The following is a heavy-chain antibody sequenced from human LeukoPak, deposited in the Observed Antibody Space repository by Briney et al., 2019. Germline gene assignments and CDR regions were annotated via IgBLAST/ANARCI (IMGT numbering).Heavy chain of an antibody. D-gene: IGHD3-10*01. CDR2: ISGSGGST. J-gene: IGHJ3*02. V-gene: IGHV3-23*01. Sequence: GGSLRLSCAASGFTFSSYAMSWVRQAPGKGLEWVSAISGSGGSTYYADSVKGRFTIPRDNSKNTLYLQMNSLRAEDTAVYYCAKDKVRGVIITSYAFDIWGQGTMVTVSS. CDR1: GFTFSSYA. CDR3: AKDKVRGVIITSYAFDI.